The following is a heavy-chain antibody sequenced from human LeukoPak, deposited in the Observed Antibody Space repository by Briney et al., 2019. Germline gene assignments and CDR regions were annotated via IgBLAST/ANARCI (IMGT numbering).Heavy chain of an antibody. CDR2: INHSGST. J-gene: IGHJ4*02. CDR3: ARGLSAIVY. Sequence: SSETLSLTCAVYGGSFSGYYWSWIRQPPGKGLEWIGEINHSGSTNYNPSFKSRVTISVDTSKNQFSLKLSSVTAADTAVYYCARGLSAIVYWGQGTLVTVSS. D-gene: IGHD2-15*01. V-gene: IGHV4-34*01. CDR1: GGSFSGYY.